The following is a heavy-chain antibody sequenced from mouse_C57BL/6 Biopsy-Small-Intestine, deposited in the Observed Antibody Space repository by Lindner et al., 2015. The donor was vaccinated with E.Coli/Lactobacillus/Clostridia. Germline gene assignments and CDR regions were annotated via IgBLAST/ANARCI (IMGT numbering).Heavy chain of an antibody. J-gene: IGHJ4*01. CDR3: TTLGNYDYTMDY. CDR2: IDPENGDI. V-gene: IGHV14-4*01. D-gene: IGHD2-1*01. CDR1: GFNFKDDY. Sequence: VQLQESGAELVRPGASVKLSCTTSGFNFKDDYMHWVKQRPEQGLEWIGWIDPENGDIEYASKFQGKATITADTSSNTAYLQLSSLTSEDTAVYYCTTLGNYDYTMDYWGQGTSVTVSS.